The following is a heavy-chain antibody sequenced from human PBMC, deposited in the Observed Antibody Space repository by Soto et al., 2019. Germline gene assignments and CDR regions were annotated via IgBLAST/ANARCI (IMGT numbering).Heavy chain of an antibody. CDR1: GGSISSYY. D-gene: IGHD3-3*01. J-gene: IGHJ6*04. CDR2: IYYSGST. V-gene: IGHV4-59*01. Sequence: QVQLQESGPGLVKPSETLSITCTVSGGSISSYYWSWIRQPPGKGLEWIGYIYYSGSTNYNPSLKSRVTISVDTSKNQFSLKLSSVTAADTAVYYCARGPPTYYDFWSGYRMDVWGKGTTVTVSS. CDR3: ARGPPTYYDFWSGYRMDV.